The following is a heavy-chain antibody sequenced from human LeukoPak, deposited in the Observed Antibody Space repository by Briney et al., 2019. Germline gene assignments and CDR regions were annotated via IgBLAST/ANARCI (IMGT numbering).Heavy chain of an antibody. CDR3: ASSGIAAAGLLLLWFDP. CDR2: IYYSGST. Sequence: SETLSLTCTVSGGSISSYYWSWIRQPPGKGLEWIGYIYYSGSTNYNPSLKSRVTISVDTSKNQFSLKLSSVTAADTAVYYCASSGIAAAGLLLLWFDPWGQGTLVTVSS. V-gene: IGHV4-59*08. D-gene: IGHD6-13*01. CDR1: GGSISSYY. J-gene: IGHJ5*02.